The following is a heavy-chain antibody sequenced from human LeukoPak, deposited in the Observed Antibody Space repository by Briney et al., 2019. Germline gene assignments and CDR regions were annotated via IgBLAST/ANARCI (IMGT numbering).Heavy chain of an antibody. D-gene: IGHD6-13*01. CDR3: ARGELQQAFESTYTNYYHYYYMDV. CDR1: GASISDYY. V-gene: IGHV4-59*01. CDR2: IFYSGST. J-gene: IGHJ6*03. Sequence: SETLSLTYTVSGASISDYYWSSLRQPPGKGLDSLGYIFYSGSTNYNPSLKSRLTISVDTSKNQFSLRLSSVTAADTAVYYCARGELQQAFESTYTNYYHYYYMDVWGKGTTVTVSS.